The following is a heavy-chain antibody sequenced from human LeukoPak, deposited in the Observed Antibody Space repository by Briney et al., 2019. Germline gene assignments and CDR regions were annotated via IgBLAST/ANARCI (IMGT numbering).Heavy chain of an antibody. CDR1: GGSISSSSYY. CDR2: IYYSGST. V-gene: IGHV4-39*01. Sequence: SETLPLTCTVSGGSISSSSYYWGWIRQPPGKGLEWIGSIYYSGSTYYNPSLKSRVTISVDTSKNQFSLKLSSVTAADTAVYYCASLEAMAEDAFDIWGQGTMVTVSS. CDR3: ASLEAMAEDAFDI. D-gene: IGHD5-24*01. J-gene: IGHJ3*02.